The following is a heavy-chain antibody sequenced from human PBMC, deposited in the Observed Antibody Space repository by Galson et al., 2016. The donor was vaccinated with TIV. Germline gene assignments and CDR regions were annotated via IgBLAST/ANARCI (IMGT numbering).Heavy chain of an antibody. CDR3: ARAPGYSDYSYGYFEY. CDR2: MYPADSDI. V-gene: IGHV5-51*03. CDR1: GYSFTSNW. D-gene: IGHD5-12*01. Sequence: QSGAEVKKPGESLKISCKLSGYSFTSNWIAWVREMPGKGLEWMGIMYPADSDIRYSPSFQGQVTISADESISTAYLQWSSLKASDSAMYFCARAPGYSDYSYGYFEYWGQGILITVSS. J-gene: IGHJ4*02.